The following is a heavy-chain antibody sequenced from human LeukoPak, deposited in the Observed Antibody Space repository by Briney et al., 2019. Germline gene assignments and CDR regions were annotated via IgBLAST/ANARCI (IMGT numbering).Heavy chain of an antibody. CDR1: GFSLSTSGMC. CDR2: IDWDDDK. J-gene: IGHJ4*02. Sequence: SAPTLVNPTQTLTLTCTFSGFSLSTSGMCVSWIRQPPGKALEWLARIDWDDDKYYSTSLKTRLTISKDTSKNQVVLTMTNMDPVDTATYYCARGIVGATPFDYWGQGTLVTVSS. CDR3: ARGIVGATPFDY. V-gene: IGHV2-70*11. D-gene: IGHD1-26*01.